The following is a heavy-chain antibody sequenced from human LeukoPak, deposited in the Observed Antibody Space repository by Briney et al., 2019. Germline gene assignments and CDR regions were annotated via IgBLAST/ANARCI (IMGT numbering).Heavy chain of an antibody. CDR1: GVSISSSSYY. J-gene: IGHJ6*03. D-gene: IGHD2-2*02. CDR2: IYYSGST. CDR3: ARVAPYCSSTSCYTHYYYYYMDV. V-gene: IGHV4-39*01. Sequence: SETLSLTCTVSGVSISSSSYYWGWIRQPPGKGLEWIGSIYYSGSTYYNPSLKSRVTISVDTSKNQFSLKLSSVTAADTAVYYCARVAPYCSSTSCYTHYYYYYMDVWGKGTTVTVSS.